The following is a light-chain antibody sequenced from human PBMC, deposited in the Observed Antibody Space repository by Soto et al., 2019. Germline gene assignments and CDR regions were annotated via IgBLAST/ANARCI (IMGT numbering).Light chain of an antibody. CDR2: GAS. V-gene: IGKV3-15*01. CDR1: QSVRSN. J-gene: IGKJ1*01. CDR3: QQYNEWPRT. Sequence: IVLTQSPDTLSVSPGERATISCKTSQSVRSNLAWYQQKPGQAPRLLIYGASTGATGIPARFIGSGYGTELTLTICSLQSEDFGVYYCQQYNEWPRTFGHGTKVDIK.